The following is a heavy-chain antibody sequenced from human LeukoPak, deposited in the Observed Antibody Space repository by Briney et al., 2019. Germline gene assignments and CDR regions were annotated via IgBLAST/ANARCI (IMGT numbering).Heavy chain of an antibody. J-gene: IGHJ4*02. CDR3: ARLGKWESEPDY. CDR2: IYYSGIT. D-gene: IGHD1-26*01. CDR1: GGSIRSSSYY. V-gene: IGHV4-39*01. Sequence: PSETLSLTCTVSGGSIRSSSYYWGWIRQPPGKGLEWIGNIYYSGITYYNPSLKSRVTISVDTSKNQFSLKLTSVTAADTAVYYCARLGKWESEPDYWGQGTLVTVSS.